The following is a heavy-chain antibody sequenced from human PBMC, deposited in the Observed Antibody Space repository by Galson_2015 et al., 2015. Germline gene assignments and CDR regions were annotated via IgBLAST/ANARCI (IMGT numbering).Heavy chain of an antibody. CDR2: ISAYNGNT. CDR3: ARDGYFDY. CDR1: CYTFTTYG. V-gene: IGHV1-18*01. Sequence: SCKASCYTFTTYGLAWVRQAPGQGLEWMGWISAYNGNTNYAQKLQGRVTMTTDTSTNTAYMELRSLRSDDTAVYYCARDGYFDYWAQGTLVTVSS. J-gene: IGHJ4*02.